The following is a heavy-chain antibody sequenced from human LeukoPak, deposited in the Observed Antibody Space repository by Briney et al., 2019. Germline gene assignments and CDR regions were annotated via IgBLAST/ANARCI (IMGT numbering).Heavy chain of an antibody. V-gene: IGHV3-11*03. CDR3: ATSIHGDNPYYFDY. CDR1: GFTFSDSY. J-gene: IGHJ4*02. D-gene: IGHD4-23*01. Sequence: KSGGSLRLSCEASGFTFSDSYMSWIRQAPGEGLEWVSYISSSSTYTSYADSVKGRFTISSDNAKNSLYLQMNSLRAEDTAVYYCATSIHGDNPYYFDYWGQGTLVTVSS. CDR2: ISSSSTYT.